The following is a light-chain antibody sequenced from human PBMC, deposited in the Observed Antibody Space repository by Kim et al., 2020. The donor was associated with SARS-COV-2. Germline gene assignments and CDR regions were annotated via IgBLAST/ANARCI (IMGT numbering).Light chain of an antibody. V-gene: IGKV3-20*01. CDR1: QSVSSSY. CDR2: GAS. J-gene: IGKJ1*01. CDR3: QQYGSSPWT. Sequence: SPGESATLSCRASQSVSSSYLAGYQQKPGQAPRLLIYGASSRATGIPDRFSGSGSGTDFTLTISRLEPEDFAVYYCQQYGSSPWTFGQGTKVDIK.